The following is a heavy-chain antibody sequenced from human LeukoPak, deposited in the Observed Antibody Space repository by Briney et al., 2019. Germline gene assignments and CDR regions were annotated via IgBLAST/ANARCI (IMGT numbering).Heavy chain of an antibody. CDR2: IYSGGST. Sequence: GGSLRLSCAASGFTVSSHYMSWVRQAPGKGLEWVSVIYSGGSTYYADSVKGRFTISRDISKNTLYLQMNSLRAEDTAVYYCAREVGHCTNGVCYNGWFDYWGQGTLVTVSS. J-gene: IGHJ4*02. CDR3: AREVGHCTNGVCYNGWFDY. V-gene: IGHV3-53*01. D-gene: IGHD2-8*01. CDR1: GFTVSSHY.